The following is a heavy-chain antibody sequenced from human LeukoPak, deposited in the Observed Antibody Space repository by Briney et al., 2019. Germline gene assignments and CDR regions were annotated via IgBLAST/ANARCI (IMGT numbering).Heavy chain of an antibody. CDR1: GFAFGSYW. Sequence: GGSLRLSCAASGFAFGSYWMSWVRQAPRKGLERVSVIYSGGSTYYADSVKGRFTISRDNSKNTLYLQMNSLRAEDTAVYYCARARGIYYDILTGYHPGWFDPWGQGTLVTVSS. D-gene: IGHD3-9*01. J-gene: IGHJ5*02. V-gene: IGHV3-53*01. CDR3: ARARGIYYDILTGYHPGWFDP. CDR2: IYSGGST.